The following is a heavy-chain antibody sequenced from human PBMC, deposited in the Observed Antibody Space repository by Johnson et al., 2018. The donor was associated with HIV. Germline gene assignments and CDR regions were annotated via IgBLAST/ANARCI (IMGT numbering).Heavy chain of an antibody. CDR1: GFTVSSNY. V-gene: IGHV3-66*02. J-gene: IGHJ3*02. Sequence: VLLVESGGGLVQPGGSLRLSCAASGFTVSSNYMSWVRQAPGKGLEWVSLITTGGSTYYADSVKGRFTIPRDNSKNTRYLQMTSLRAEDTAVYYCAREGAAAGPTDAFDIWGQGTMVAVSS. CDR2: ITTGGST. CDR3: AREGAAAGPTDAFDI. D-gene: IGHD6-13*01.